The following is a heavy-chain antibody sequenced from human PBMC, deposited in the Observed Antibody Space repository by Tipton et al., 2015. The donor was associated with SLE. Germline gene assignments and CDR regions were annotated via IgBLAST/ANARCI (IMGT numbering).Heavy chain of an antibody. Sequence: SLRLSCAASGFTFSSYWMHWVRQAPGKGLVWVSRIYSDGSGTSYADSVKGRFTISRDNAKNTLDLQMNSLRAEDTAVYYCARVRYTYGYLDAFDIWGQGTMVTVSS. V-gene: IGHV3-74*01. CDR3: ARVRYTYGYLDAFDI. J-gene: IGHJ3*02. CDR1: GFTFSSYW. D-gene: IGHD5-18*01. CDR2: IYSDGSGT.